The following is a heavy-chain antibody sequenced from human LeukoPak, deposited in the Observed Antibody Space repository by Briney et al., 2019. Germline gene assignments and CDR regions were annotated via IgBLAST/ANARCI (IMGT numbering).Heavy chain of an antibody. Sequence: GGSLGLSCAGSGFTLSSNWMHWVRQGPGKGLVWVSRIYSDGSRTNYADSVKGRFTISGDNAKNTQYLQMNSLRAEDTAVYYCTRSGRGGAFDIWGQGTMVTVSS. CDR2: IYSDGSRT. V-gene: IGHV3-74*01. CDR1: GFTLSSNW. J-gene: IGHJ3*02. CDR3: TRSGRGGAFDI. D-gene: IGHD1-26*01.